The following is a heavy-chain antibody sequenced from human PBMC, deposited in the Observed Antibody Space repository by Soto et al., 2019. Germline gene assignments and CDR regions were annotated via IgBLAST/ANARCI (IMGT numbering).Heavy chain of an antibody. J-gene: IGHJ4*02. CDR1: GGSFSGYY. V-gene: IGHV4-34*01. Sequence: PLETLSLTCAVYGGSFSGYYWSWIRQPPGKGLEWIGEINHSGSTNYNPSLKSRVTISVDTSKNQFSLKLSSVTAADTAVYYCARGLFPIAARTFDYWGQGPLVTVSS. CDR3: ARGLFPIAARTFDY. D-gene: IGHD6-6*01. CDR2: INHSGST.